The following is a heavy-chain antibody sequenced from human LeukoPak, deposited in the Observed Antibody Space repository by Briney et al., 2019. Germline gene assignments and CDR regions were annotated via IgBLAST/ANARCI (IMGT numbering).Heavy chain of an antibody. Sequence: SETLSLTCSVSGGSISSSNYYWGWIRQPPGKGLEWIGSIYYSGSTYYNPSLKSRVTISVDTSKNQFSLKLSSVTAADTAVYYCARGPRIAMIVVVIRYYYYMDVWGKGTTVTVSS. CDR1: GGSISSSNYY. V-gene: IGHV4-39*07. CDR3: ARGPRIAMIVVVIRYYYYMDV. J-gene: IGHJ6*03. D-gene: IGHD3-22*01. CDR2: IYYSGST.